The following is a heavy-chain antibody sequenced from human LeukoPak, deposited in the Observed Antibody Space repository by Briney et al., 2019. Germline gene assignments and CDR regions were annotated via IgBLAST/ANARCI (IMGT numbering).Heavy chain of an antibody. J-gene: IGHJ4*02. CDR3: ARSPHILTGENFDY. V-gene: IGHV1-2*02. D-gene: IGHD3-9*01. CDR2: INPNSGGT. Sequence: ASVKVSCKASGYSFTAYYMHWVRQAPGQGLEWMGWINPNSGGTNYAQKFQGRVTMARDTSITTAYMEMSRLRSDDTALYYCARSPHILTGENFDYWGQGTLVTVSS. CDR1: GYSFTAYY.